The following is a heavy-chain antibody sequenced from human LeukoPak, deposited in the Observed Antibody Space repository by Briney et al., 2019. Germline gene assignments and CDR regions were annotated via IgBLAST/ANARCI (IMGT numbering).Heavy chain of an antibody. V-gene: IGHV3-30-3*01. Sequence: PGKSLRLSCAASGFTFTSSAMHWVRQAPGKGLEWVAVISYDGSNKYYADSVKGRFTISRDNSKNTLYLQMNSLRAEDTAVYYCASPMVRGVTNFDYWGQGTLVTVSS. CDR1: GFTFTSSA. CDR2: ISYDGSNK. J-gene: IGHJ4*02. D-gene: IGHD3-10*01. CDR3: ASPMVRGVTNFDY.